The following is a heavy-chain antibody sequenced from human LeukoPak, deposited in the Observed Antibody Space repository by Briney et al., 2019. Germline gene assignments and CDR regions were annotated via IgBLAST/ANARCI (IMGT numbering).Heavy chain of an antibody. CDR1: GFTFSTYA. D-gene: IGHD2-2*01. V-gene: IGHV3-64*01. CDR3: ARDYCSSTSCLLDY. CDR2: ISSNGGST. Sequence: GGSLRLSCAASGFTFSTYAMHWVRQAPGKGLEYVSAISSNGGSTYYANSVKGRFTISRDNSKNTLYLQMGSPRAEDMAVYYCARDYCSSTSCLLDYWGQGTLVTVSS. J-gene: IGHJ4*02.